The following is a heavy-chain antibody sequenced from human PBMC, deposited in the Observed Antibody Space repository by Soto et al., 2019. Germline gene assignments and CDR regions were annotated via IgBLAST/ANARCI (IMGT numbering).Heavy chain of an antibody. CDR3: AKEGSTTWYQYFYGMDV. V-gene: IGHV3-74*01. CDR2: VNNDGSST. J-gene: IGHJ6*02. CDR1: GFTFSNYC. D-gene: IGHD6-13*01. Sequence: GGSLRLSCAASGFTFSNYCMHWVRQAPGKGLVWVSRVNNDGSSTSYADSVKGRFTISRDNSKNSLYLQMNSLRAEDTAVYYCAKEGSTTWYQYFYGMDVWGQGTTVTVSS.